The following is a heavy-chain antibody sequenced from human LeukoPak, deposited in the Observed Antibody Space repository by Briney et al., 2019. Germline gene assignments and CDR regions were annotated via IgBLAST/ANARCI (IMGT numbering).Heavy chain of an antibody. J-gene: IGHJ3*02. CDR2: IRSKAYGGTT. V-gene: IGHV3-49*04. D-gene: IGHD2-15*01. CDR1: GFTFGDYA. Sequence: GGSLRLSCTASGFTFGDYAMSWVRQAPGKGLEWVGFIRSKAYGGTTEYAASVKGRFTISRDDSKSIAYLQMNSLKTEDTAVYYCTRVYPYCSGGSCYRVGHAFDIWGQGTMVTVSS. CDR3: TRVYPYCSGGSCYRVGHAFDI.